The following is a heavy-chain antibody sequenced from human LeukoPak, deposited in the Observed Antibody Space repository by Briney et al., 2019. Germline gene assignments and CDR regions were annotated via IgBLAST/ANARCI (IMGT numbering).Heavy chain of an antibody. Sequence: KPSETLSLTCTVSGGSISSSSYYWGWIRQPPGMGLEWIGSIYYSGSTYYNPSLKSRVTISVDTSKNQFSLKVSSVAAADTAVYYCARYESSAYGIDVWGRGTLVTVSS. D-gene: IGHD3-22*01. CDR1: GGSISSSSYY. J-gene: IGHJ2*01. CDR2: IYYSGST. CDR3: ARYESSAYGIDV. V-gene: IGHV4-39*01.